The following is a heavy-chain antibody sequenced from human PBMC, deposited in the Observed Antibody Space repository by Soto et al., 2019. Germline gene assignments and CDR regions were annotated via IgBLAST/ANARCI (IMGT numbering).Heavy chain of an antibody. Sequence: SVKVSCKASGYTFTDHYINWVRQAPGQGLEWMGWINPNSGGTNYAQKLQGRVTMTRDTSISTAYMELSRLRSDDTAVYYCARDTNRRLEFDPWGQGTLVTVSS. V-gene: IGHV1-2*02. CDR1: GYTFTDHY. CDR3: ARDTNRRLEFDP. CDR2: INPNSGGT. J-gene: IGHJ5*02. D-gene: IGHD1-1*01.